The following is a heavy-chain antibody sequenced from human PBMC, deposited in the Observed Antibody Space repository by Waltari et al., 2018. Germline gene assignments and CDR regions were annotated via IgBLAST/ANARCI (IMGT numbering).Heavy chain of an antibody. CDR1: GFTFSSSN. CDR3: ARDHEYGGKADY. Sequence: EVQLVESGGGVVKPGGSLRLSCAASGFTFSSSNMNWVRQAPGKGLEWVSIISYSSSYIYYADSVKGRFTVSRDNAKNSLYLQMNSLRAEDTAVYYCARDHEYGGKADYWGQGTLVTVSS. J-gene: IGHJ4*02. V-gene: IGHV3-21*01. CDR2: ISYSSSYI. D-gene: IGHD4-17*01.